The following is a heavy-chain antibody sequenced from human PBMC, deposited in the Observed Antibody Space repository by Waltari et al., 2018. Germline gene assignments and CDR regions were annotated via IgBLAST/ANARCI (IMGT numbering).Heavy chain of an antibody. CDR1: GASISSTSYY. CDR2: IYYSGST. CDR3: VYGSGSYYISNFDY. J-gene: IGHJ4*02. D-gene: IGHD3-10*01. V-gene: IGHV4-39*01. Sequence: QLQLQESGPGLVKPSETLSLTCTVSGASISSTSYYWGWIRQPPGKGLEWIGGIYYSGSTYYNPSLTSRVSISVDTSKNQFSLKLSSVTAADTAVYYCVYGSGSYYISNFDYWGQGTLVTVSS.